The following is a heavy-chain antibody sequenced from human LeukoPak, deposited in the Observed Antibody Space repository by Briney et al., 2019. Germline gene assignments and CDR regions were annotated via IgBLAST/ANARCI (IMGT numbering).Heavy chain of an antibody. CDR3: TRVIVATKDY. CDR2: IRSKAYGGTT. V-gene: IGHV3-49*04. D-gene: IGHD5-12*01. Sequence: PGGALRLSCTTSGFTFGDYAMNWVRQAPGKGLEWVGFIRSKAYGGTTEYAASVKGRFTISRDDSKSIAYLQMNSLKTEDTAVYYCTRVIVATKDYWGQGTLVTVSS. J-gene: IGHJ4*02. CDR1: GFTFGDYA.